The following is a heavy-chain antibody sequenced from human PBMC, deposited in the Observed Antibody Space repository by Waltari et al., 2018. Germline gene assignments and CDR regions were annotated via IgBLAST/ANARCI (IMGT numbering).Heavy chain of an antibody. V-gene: IGHV3-23*01. CDR3: AKDRDESEPYCGSDCYWDY. D-gene: IGHD2-21*01. CDR1: GFTFSKYD. J-gene: IGHJ4*02. Sequence: EVQLLESGGGLGQSGGSLRLSCAASGFTFSKYDMSWVRQAPGQGLEWGSAINPSGGRALYADSVKGRFTMSRDNSKNTLYLQMNSLRAEDTAIYYCAKDRDESEPYCGSDCYWDYWGQGTLVTVSS. CDR2: INPSGGRA.